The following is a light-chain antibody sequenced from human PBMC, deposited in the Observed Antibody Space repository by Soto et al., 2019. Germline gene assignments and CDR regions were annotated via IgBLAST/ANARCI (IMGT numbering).Light chain of an antibody. V-gene: IGKV3-20*01. CDR3: QQYGSSPLWT. Sequence: EIVLTQSPATLSLSPGEIATLSFSASQSVIGNYLAWYQQKLGQAPRLLIYGASSRATGIPDRFSGSGSGTDFTLTISRLEPEDFAVYYCQQYGSSPLWTFGQGTKVDIK. CDR2: GAS. CDR1: QSVIGNY. J-gene: IGKJ1*01.